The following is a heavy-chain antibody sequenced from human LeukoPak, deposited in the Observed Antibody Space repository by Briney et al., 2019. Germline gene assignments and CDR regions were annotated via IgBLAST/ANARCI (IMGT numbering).Heavy chain of an antibody. CDR2: ISYDGNIK. CDR1: GFSFTSYN. J-gene: IGHJ6*03. Sequence: GGSLRLSCAASGFSFTSYNLHWVRQAPGKGLQWLGFISYDGNIKYEDSVKGRFTISRDNAKNSLYLQMNSLRAEDTAVYYCAKCDSGSYAYMDVWGKGTTVTISS. V-gene: IGHV3-30*18. CDR3: AKCDSGSYAYMDV. D-gene: IGHD1-26*01.